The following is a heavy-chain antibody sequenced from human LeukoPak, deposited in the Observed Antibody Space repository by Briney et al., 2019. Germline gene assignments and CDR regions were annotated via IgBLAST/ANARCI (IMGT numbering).Heavy chain of an antibody. Sequence: ASVKVSCKASGYTFTSYDINWVRQATGQGLEWMGWISAYNGNTNYAQKLQGRVTMTTDTSTSTAYMELRSLRSDDTAVYYCARDGLPGIAVAAPGYWGQGTLVTVSS. V-gene: IGHV1-18*01. D-gene: IGHD6-19*01. CDR2: ISAYNGNT. CDR1: GYTFTSYD. CDR3: ARDGLPGIAVAAPGY. J-gene: IGHJ4*02.